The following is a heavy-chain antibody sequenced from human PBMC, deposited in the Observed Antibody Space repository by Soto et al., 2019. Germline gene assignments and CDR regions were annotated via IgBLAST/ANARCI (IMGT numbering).Heavy chain of an antibody. V-gene: IGHV3-23*01. CDR1: GFIFTNYA. CDR2: IGGRGNSA. CDR3: VREGRGSFDF. J-gene: IGHJ3*01. D-gene: IGHD5-12*01. Sequence: LRLSCAASGFIFTNYAMNWVRQAPGKGLEWVSVIGGRGNSAYYADSAQGRFTISRDNSKNTLSLQMSSLTADDTAIYYCVREGRGSFDFWGRGTMVTVSS.